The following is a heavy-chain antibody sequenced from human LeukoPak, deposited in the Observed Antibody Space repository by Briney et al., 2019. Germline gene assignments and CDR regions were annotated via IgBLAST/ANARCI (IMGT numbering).Heavy chain of an antibody. V-gene: IGHV3-21*01. CDR3: LSGPGH. CDR1: GITFSHYS. J-gene: IGHJ4*02. Sequence: PGGSLRLSCAASGITFSHYSMNWVRQAPGKGLEWVSSISGSGSYTYYADSVKGRFTISRDNAKNSLYLQMNSLRAEDSAVFYCLSGPGHCGQGALVTVSS. CDR2: ISGSGSYT.